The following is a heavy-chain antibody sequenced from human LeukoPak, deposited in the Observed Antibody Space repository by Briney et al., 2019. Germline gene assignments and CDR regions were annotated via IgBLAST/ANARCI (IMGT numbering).Heavy chain of an antibody. Sequence: PSETLCLTCTVSGDSISSRSHFWGWIRQPPGKGLEWIGFVYYTGSAYSSPSLKSRVTVSVDTSKNQFSLKLNSVTATDTAMYYCARLAMRGIVSFWGQGIQVIVSS. CDR1: GDSISSRSHF. D-gene: IGHD2-21*01. CDR3: ARLAMRGIVSF. J-gene: IGHJ4*02. V-gene: IGHV4-39*01. CDR2: VYYTGSA.